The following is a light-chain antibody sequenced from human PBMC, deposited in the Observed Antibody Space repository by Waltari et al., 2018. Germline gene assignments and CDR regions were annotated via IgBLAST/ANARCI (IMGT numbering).Light chain of an antibody. V-gene: IGKV1-5*01. Sequence: DIQMTQSPSTLSASVGDRVTVTCRASQNINKWLAWYQQKPGKAPNLLIYDASTLQSGVPSTFSGSGSGTEFALTIGSLQPDDFATYYCQQYNSLPFTFGGGTKVEIK. CDR1: QNINKW. CDR2: DAS. J-gene: IGKJ4*01. CDR3: QQYNSLPFT.